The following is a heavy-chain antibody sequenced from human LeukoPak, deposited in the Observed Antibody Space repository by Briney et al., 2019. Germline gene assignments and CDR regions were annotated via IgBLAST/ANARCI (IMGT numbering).Heavy chain of an antibody. D-gene: IGHD5-24*01. CDR1: GGSISSYY. CDR3: ARLSRDGYNLVY. J-gene: IGHJ4*02. Sequence: SETLSLTCTVSGGSISSYYWSWIRQPPGKGLEWIGYIYYSGSTNYNPSLKSRVTISVDTSKNQFSLKLSSVTAADTGVYYCARLSRDGYNLVYWGQGTLVTVSS. V-gene: IGHV4-59*08. CDR2: IYYSGST.